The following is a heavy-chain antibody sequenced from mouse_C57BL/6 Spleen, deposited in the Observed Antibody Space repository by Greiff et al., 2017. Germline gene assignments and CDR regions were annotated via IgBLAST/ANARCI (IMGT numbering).Heavy chain of an antibody. J-gene: IGHJ3*01. CDR1: GFTFSSYA. CDR2: ISDGGSYT. V-gene: IGHV5-4*01. CDR3: ARDSNWFAY. Sequence: DVMLVESGGGLVKPGGSLKLSCAASGFTFSSYAMSWVRQTPEKRLEWVATISDGGSYTYYPDNVKGRCTISRDNAKNNLYLQMSHLKSEDTAMYYCARDSNWFAYWGQGTLVTVSA. D-gene: IGHD2-5*01.